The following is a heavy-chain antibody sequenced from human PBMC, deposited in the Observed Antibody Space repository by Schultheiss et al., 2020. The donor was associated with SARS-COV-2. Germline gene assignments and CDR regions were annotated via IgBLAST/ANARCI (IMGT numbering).Heavy chain of an antibody. V-gene: IGHV4-34*01. Sequence: SETLSLTCAVYGGSFSGYYWSWIRQPPGKGLEWIGEINHSGSTNYNPSLKSRVTISVDTSKNQFSLKLSSVTAADTAVYYCARGPEAQGSSSWDDAFDIWGQGTMVTVSS. J-gene: IGHJ3*02. CDR1: GGSFSGYY. CDR2: INHSGST. CDR3: ARGPEAQGSSSWDDAFDI. D-gene: IGHD6-13*01.